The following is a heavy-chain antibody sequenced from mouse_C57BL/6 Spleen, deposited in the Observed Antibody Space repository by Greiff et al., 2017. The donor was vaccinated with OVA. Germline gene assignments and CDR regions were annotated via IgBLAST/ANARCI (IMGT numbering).Heavy chain of an antibody. D-gene: IGHD1-1*01. J-gene: IGHJ2*01. CDR3: ARLDYYGSSYRMGFDY. Sequence: QVQLQQSGAELVKPGASVKMSCKASGYTFTSYWITWVKQRPGQGLEWIGDIYPGSGSTNYNEKFKSKATLTVDTSSSTAYMQLSSLTSEDSAVYYCARLDYYGSSYRMGFDYWGQGTTLTVSS. CDR2: IYPGSGST. V-gene: IGHV1-55*01. CDR1: GYTFTSYW.